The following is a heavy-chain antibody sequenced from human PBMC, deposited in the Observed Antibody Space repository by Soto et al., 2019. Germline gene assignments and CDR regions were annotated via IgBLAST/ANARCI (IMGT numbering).Heavy chain of an antibody. CDR3: ARVLHDTAIIGGFDY. J-gene: IGHJ4*02. CDR2: ISYDGTNK. Sequence: QVPLVESGGGVVQPGRSLRLSCAASGFTFSSYAMHWVRQAPGKGLEWVAAISYDGTNKYYADSVKGRFTISRDNSKNTLYLQMNSLRAEDTAVYYCARVLHDTAIIGGFDYWGQGTLVTVST. CDR1: GFTFSSYA. D-gene: IGHD5-18*01. V-gene: IGHV3-30-3*01.